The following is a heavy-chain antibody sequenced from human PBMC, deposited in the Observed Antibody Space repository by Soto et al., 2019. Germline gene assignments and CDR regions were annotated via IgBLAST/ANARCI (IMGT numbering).Heavy chain of an antibody. V-gene: IGHV1-18*01. CDR3: ARGPLSVCSSTSCYTHSDY. CDR1: GYTFHNYG. J-gene: IGHJ4*02. Sequence: GASVKVSCKASGYTFHNYGVNWVRQAPGHGLEWMGWISAYNGNTNYAQKLQGRVTMTTDTSTSTAYMELRSLRSDDTAVYYCARGPLSVCSSTSCYTHSDYWGQGTLVTVSS. CDR2: ISAYNGNT. D-gene: IGHD2-2*02.